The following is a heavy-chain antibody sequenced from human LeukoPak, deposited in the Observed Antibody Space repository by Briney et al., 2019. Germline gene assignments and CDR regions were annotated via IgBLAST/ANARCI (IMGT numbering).Heavy chain of an antibody. CDR1: GFTVSSNY. J-gene: IGHJ6*02. D-gene: IGHD3-3*01. CDR3: ARGESVTIFGVVIPRNGLDV. V-gene: IGHV3-66*01. CDR2: IYSGGST. Sequence: GGSLRLSCAASGFTVSSNYMSWVRQAPGKGLEWVSIIYSGGSTYYADSVKGRFTISRDNSKNTLYLQMNSLRAEDTAVYYCARGESVTIFGVVIPRNGLDVWGQGTTVTVSS.